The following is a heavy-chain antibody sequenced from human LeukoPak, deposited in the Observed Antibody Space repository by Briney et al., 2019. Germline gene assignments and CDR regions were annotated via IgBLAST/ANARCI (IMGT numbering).Heavy chain of an antibody. CDR1: GFTFSSYD. Sequence: GGSLRLSCAASGFTFSSYDMHWVRQAPGKGLEWVSAIGTAGDTYYPGSVKGRFTISRENAKNSLYLQMNSLRAGDTAVYYCARRSGSPGYLDYWGQGTLVTVSS. J-gene: IGHJ4*02. CDR2: IGTAGDT. CDR3: ARRSGSPGYLDY. V-gene: IGHV3-13*01. D-gene: IGHD1-26*01.